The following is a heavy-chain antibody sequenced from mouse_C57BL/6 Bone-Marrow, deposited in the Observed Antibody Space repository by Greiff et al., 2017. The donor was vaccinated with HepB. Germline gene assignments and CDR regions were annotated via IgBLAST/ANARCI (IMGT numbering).Heavy chain of an antibody. J-gene: IGHJ3*01. Sequence: EVQRVESGGGLVKPGGSLKLSCAASGFTFSSYTMSWVRQTPEKRLEWVATISGGGGNTYYPDSVKGRFTISRDNAKNTLYLQMSSLRSEDTALYYCARHLYDGYYVAWFAYWGQGTLVTVSA. D-gene: IGHD2-3*01. CDR1: GFTFSSYT. V-gene: IGHV5-9*01. CDR2: ISGGGGNT. CDR3: ARHLYDGYYVAWFAY.